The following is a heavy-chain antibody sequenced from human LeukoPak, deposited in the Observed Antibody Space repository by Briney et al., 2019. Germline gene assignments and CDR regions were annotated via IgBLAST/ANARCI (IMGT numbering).Heavy chain of an antibody. J-gene: IGHJ1*01. V-gene: IGHV3-21*01. CDR2: ISSGSYI. Sequence: PGGSLRLSCAASGFTFSSYSMNWVRQAPGKGLEWVSSISSGSYIYYADSVKGRFTISRDNAKNSLYLQMSSLRADDTAVYYCARDRLLYYYDSGPTGHFQHWGQGTLVTV. D-gene: IGHD3-22*01. CDR1: GFTFSSYS. CDR3: ARDRLLYYYDSGPTGHFQH.